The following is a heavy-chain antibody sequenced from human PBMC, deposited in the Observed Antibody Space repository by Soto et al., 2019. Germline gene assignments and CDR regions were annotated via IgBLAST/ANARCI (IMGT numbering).Heavy chain of an antibody. Sequence: EVQLVESGGGSVKPGGSLRLSCAVSDFTLSNARMNWVRQAPGKGLEWVGRIKSKVDGGTTDYAAPVKGRFTISRVDSKNMLFLQMNSLKSEDTAVYYCSTGGYPSGLDYWGQGTLVTVSS. CDR1: DFTLSNAR. D-gene: IGHD3-10*01. J-gene: IGHJ4*02. CDR3: STGGYPSGLDY. V-gene: IGHV3-15*07. CDR2: IKSKVDGGTT.